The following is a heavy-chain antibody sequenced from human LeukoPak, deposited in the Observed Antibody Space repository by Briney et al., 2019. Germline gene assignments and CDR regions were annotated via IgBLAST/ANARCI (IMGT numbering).Heavy chain of an antibody. CDR3: TTDRYYDNSELQFQH. D-gene: IGHD3-22*01. J-gene: IGHJ1*01. V-gene: IGHV3-15*01. Sequence: PGGSLSLSCAASGFTFSTYAINWVRQVPGKGLEWLGRIKRETDGGTIDYAAPVKGRFTISRDDSRNTLYLQMDSLKIEDTAVYYCTTDRYYDNSELQFQHWGQGTLVTVSS. CDR1: GFTFSTYA. CDR2: IKRETDGGTI.